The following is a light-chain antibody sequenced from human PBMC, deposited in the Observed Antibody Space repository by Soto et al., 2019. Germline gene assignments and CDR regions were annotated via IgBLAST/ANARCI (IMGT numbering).Light chain of an antibody. CDR2: DVS. CDR1: QSVSSSY. Sequence: EIVLTQSPGTLSLSPGERATLSCRSSQSVSSSYLAWYQQKPGQAPRLLIYDVSSRATGIPDRFSGSGSGTDFTLTISRLEPEDFAVYYCQQYGSSPTXGQ. V-gene: IGKV3-20*01. CDR3: QQYGSSPT. J-gene: IGKJ1*01.